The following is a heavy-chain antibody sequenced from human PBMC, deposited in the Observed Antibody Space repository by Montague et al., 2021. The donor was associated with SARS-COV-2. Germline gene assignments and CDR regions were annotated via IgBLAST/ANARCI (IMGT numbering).Heavy chain of an antibody. CDR1: GGSISSYY. CDR3: ARLYASDYGDYGVDAFDI. J-gene: IGHJ3*02. D-gene: IGHD4-17*01. CDR2: IYYSGST. V-gene: IGHV4-59*08. Sequence: SETLSLTCTVFGGSISSYYWSWIRQPPGKGLEWIGYIYYSGSTNXKPSLKSRVTISVDTSKNQFALKLSSVTAADTAVYYCARLYASDYGDYGVDAFDIWGQGTMVTVSS.